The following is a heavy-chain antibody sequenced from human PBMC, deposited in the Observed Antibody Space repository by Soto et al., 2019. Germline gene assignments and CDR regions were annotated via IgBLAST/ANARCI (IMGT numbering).Heavy chain of an antibody. CDR1: GFTFSSYG. CDR2: ISYDGSNK. D-gene: IGHD2-15*01. Sequence: QVQLVESGGGVVQPGRSLRLSCAASGFTFSSYGMHWVRQAPGKGLEWVAVISYDGSNKYYAESVKGRFTISRDNSKNMLYLQMNSLRGEDTAVYYCAKGSLPYCSGGSCYSVGPFWGQGTLVTVSS. CDR3: AKGSLPYCSGGSCYSVGPF. J-gene: IGHJ4*02. V-gene: IGHV3-30*18.